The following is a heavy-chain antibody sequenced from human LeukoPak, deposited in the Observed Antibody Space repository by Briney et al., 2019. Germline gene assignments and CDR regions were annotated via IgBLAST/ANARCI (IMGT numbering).Heavy chain of an antibody. CDR2: IYSGGST. CDR1: GFTVSSNY. V-gene: IGHV3-53*01. D-gene: IGHD5-18*01. J-gene: IGHJ4*02. CDR3: ARGGSSYGYRPYYFDY. Sequence: GGSLRLSCAASGFTVSSNYMSWVRQAPGKGLEWVSVIYSGGSTYYADSVKGPFTISRDNSKNTLYLQMNSLRAEDTAVYYCARGGSSYGYRPYYFDYWGQGTLVTVSS.